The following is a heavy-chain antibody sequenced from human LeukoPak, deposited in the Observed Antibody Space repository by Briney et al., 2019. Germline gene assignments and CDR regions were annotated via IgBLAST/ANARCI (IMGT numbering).Heavy chain of an antibody. CDR1: GLTFDDYG. CDR2: TNWNGGST. CDR3: ARNHFLCSSTSCYTGAFDS. D-gene: IGHD2-2*02. Sequence: PGASLRLSCAASGLTFDDYGMSWIRQAPGKGREWVSGTNWNGGSTGYADSVKGRFTNSRDNAKNSLYLQMNSLRAEDTGLYYCARNHFLCSSTSCYTGAFDSWGQGTMVTVSS. J-gene: IGHJ3*02. V-gene: IGHV3-20*04.